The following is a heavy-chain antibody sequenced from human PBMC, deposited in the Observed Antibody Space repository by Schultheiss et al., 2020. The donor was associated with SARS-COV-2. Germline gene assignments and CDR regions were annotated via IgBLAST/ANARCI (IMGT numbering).Heavy chain of an antibody. J-gene: IGHJ4*02. V-gene: IGHV4-39*01. CDR1: GFSLSTSGVG. CDR3: ARHRRRHGGYEPFDY. CDR2: INHSGST. Sequence: SGPTLVKPTQTLTLTCTFSGFSLSTSGVGVSWIRQPPGKGLEWIGEINHSGSTYYNPSLKSRVTISVDTSKNQFSLKLSSVTAADTAVYYCARHRRRHGGYEPFDYWGQGTLVTVSS. D-gene: IGHD5-12*01.